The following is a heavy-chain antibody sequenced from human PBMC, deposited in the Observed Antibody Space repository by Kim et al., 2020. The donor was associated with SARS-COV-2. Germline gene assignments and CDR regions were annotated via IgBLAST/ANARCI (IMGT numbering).Heavy chain of an antibody. CDR3: ATWPSLAAAGTRPFDY. Sequence: KFRGRITMTEDTSTDTAYMELSSLRSEDTAVYYCATWPSLAAAGTRPFDYWGQGTLVTVSS. J-gene: IGHJ4*02. V-gene: IGHV1-24*01. D-gene: IGHD6-13*01.